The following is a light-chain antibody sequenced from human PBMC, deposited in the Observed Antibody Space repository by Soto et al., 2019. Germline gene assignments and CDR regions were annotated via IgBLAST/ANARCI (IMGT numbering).Light chain of an antibody. CDR1: SSNIGNDY. Sequence: QSVLTQPPSVSAAPGQKVTISCSGSSSNIGNDYVSWYQQLPGTAPKLLIYDKNKRPSGIPDRFSGSKSGTSATLGITGLQTGDEADYYCGTWDSSLSGVVFGGGTELTVL. V-gene: IGLV1-51*01. J-gene: IGLJ2*01. CDR3: GTWDSSLSGVV. CDR2: DKN.